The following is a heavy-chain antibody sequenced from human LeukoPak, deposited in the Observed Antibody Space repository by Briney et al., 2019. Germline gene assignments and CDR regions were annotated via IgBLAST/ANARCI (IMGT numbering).Heavy chain of an antibody. CDR3: ARTGYYYDSSGYLYYFDY. CDR1: GGTFSSHA. D-gene: IGHD3-22*01. CDR2: IIPIFGTA. V-gene: IGHV1-69*05. J-gene: IGHJ4*02. Sequence: ASVKVSCKASGGTFSSHAISWVRQAPGQGLEWMGGIIPIFGTANYAQKFQGRVTITTDESTSTAYMELSSLRSEDTAVYYCARTGYYYDSSGYLYYFDYWGQGTLVTVSS.